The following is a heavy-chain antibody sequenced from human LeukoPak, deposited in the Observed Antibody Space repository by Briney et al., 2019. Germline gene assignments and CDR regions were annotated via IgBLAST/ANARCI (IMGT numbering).Heavy chain of an antibody. CDR3: ARTRVGATRDWFDP. CDR2: ISAYNGNT. CDR1: GYTFTSYG. Sequence: WASVKVSCKASGYTFTSYGISWVRHAPGQGLEWMGWISAYNGNTNYAQKLQGRVTMTTDTSTSTAYMELRSLRSDDTAVYYCARTRVGATRDWFDPWGQGTLVTVSS. V-gene: IGHV1-18*01. J-gene: IGHJ5*02. D-gene: IGHD1-26*01.